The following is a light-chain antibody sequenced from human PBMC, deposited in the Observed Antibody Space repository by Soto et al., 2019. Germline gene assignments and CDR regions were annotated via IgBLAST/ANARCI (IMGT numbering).Light chain of an antibody. CDR2: GAS. CDR1: QSVRNSN. Sequence: EIVLTQSPGTLSLSPGERATLSCRASQSVRNSNFLAWYQQKAGQAPRLLIYGASSRATGIPDRFSGSGSGTDFTLTISRLGPEDSAVYYCQQRHMWPITFGQGTRLEIK. V-gene: IGKV3D-20*02. J-gene: IGKJ5*01. CDR3: QQRHMWPIT.